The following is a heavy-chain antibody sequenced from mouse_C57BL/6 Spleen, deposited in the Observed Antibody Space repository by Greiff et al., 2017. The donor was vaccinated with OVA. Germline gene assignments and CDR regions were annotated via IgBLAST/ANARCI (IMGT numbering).Heavy chain of an antibody. CDR3: ARGYYGSNPDY. V-gene: IGHV1-42*01. J-gene: IGHJ2*01. CDR1: GYSFTGYY. D-gene: IGHD1-1*01. CDR2: INPSTGGT. Sequence: VQLQQSGPELVKPGASVKISCKASGYSFTGYYMNWVKQSPEKSLEWIGEINPSTGGTTYNQKFKAKATLTVDKSSSTAYMQLKSLTSEDSAVYYCARGYYGSNPDYWGQGTTLTVSS.